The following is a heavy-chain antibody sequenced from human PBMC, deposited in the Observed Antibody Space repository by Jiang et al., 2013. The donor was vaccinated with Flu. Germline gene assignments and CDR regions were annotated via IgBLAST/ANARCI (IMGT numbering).Heavy chain of an antibody. Sequence: GPGLVKPSETLSLTCTVSGGSISSSSYYWGWIRQPPGKGLEWIGSIYYSGSTYYNPSLKSRVTISVDTSKNQFSLKLSSVTAADTAVYYCATRYSSSWYNALPGDWYFDLWGRGTLVTVSS. J-gene: IGHJ2*01. CDR3: ATRYSSSWYNALPGDWYFDL. CDR1: GGSISSSSYY. CDR2: IYYSGST. V-gene: IGHV4-39*07. D-gene: IGHD6-13*01.